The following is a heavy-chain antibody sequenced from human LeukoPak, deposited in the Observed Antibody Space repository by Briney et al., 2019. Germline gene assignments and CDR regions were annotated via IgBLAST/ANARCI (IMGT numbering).Heavy chain of an antibody. CDR3: GSDDYKLGNY. CDR1: GASFDNSYC. J-gene: IGHJ4*02. D-gene: IGHD4/OR15-4a*01. V-gene: IGHV4-39*01. Sequence: SETLSLSCTVSGASFDNSYCWTWVRQPPGKRPEWIGTIYSSEFTYYSPSLRSRVTISADTSKNLFSLRLTSVTAADTADCAGGSDDYKLGNYWGQGFLVTVSS. CDR2: IYSSEFT.